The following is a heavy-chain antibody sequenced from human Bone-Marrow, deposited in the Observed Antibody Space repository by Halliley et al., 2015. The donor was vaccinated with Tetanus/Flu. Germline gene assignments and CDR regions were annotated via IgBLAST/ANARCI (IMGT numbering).Heavy chain of an antibody. J-gene: IGHJ3*02. CDR1: GFIFGHSA. V-gene: IGHV3-30-3*01. Sequence: SLRLSCAASGFIFGHSALHWVRQAPGKGLEWVAVISYDGGETYYADSLKGRFSISRDNSKNTLYLKMNSLKPEDTAIYYCARDHSCQANDGFDIWGQGTVVTFSS. CDR2: ISYDGGET. CDR3: ARDHSCQANDGFDI. D-gene: IGHD4-4*01.